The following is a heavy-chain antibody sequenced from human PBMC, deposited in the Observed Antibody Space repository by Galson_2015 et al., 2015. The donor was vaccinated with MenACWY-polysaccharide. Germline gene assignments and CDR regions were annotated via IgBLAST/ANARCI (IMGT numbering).Heavy chain of an antibody. D-gene: IGHD3-10*01. V-gene: IGHV3-66*02. CDR2: IHSDGTI. CDR3: ARHAWLGD. J-gene: IGHJ4*02. CDR1: GFSVSGDS. Sequence: LRLSCAASGFSVSGDSLNWVRQAPGKGLEWVSVIHSDGTISYADSVKGRFTISRDNSKNTLYFQMNSLRPEDTAVYYCARHAWLGDWGQGTLVTVSS.